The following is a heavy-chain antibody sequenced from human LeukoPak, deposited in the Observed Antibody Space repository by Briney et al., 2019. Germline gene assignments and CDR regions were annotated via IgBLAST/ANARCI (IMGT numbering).Heavy chain of an antibody. D-gene: IGHD3-10*02. V-gene: IGHV3-15*01. CDR2: VKSKADGGTT. J-gene: IGHJ4*02. Sequence: GGSLRLSCAASGFTFSNAWMSWVRQAPGKGLEWVGRVKSKADGGTTDYAAPVEGRFTISRDDSKNTLYPQMNSLKIEDTAVYYCTTWGALTMFHFDYWGQGTLVTVSS. CDR3: TTWGALTMFHFDY. CDR1: GFTFSNAW.